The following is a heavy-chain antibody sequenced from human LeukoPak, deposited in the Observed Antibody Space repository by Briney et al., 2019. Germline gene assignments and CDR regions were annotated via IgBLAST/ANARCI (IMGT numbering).Heavy chain of an antibody. CDR3: ARTDVWFDP. Sequence: SETLSLTCTVSGGSISSSSYYWGWIRQPPGKGLEWIGSIYYSGSTYYNPSLKSRVTISVDKSRNQFSLKLPSVTAADTAVYYCARTDVWFDPWGQGTLVTVSS. J-gene: IGHJ5*02. CDR1: GGSISSSSYY. CDR2: IYYSGST. V-gene: IGHV4-39*07.